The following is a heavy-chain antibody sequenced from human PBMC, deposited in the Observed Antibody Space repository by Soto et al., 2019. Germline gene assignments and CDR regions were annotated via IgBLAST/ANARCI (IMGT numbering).Heavy chain of an antibody. J-gene: IGHJ4*02. CDR3: ARAVAVAADFDY. D-gene: IGHD6-19*01. CDR2: INAGNGNT. CDR1: GYTFTGYA. Sequence: QVQLVQSGAEEKKPGSSVKVSCKASGYTFTGYAMHWVRQAPGQRLAWMGWINAGNGNTKYSQKFQGRVTITRDTSASTAYMGLSSLRSEDTVVYYCARAVAVAADFDYWGQGTLVTVSS. V-gene: IGHV1-3*05.